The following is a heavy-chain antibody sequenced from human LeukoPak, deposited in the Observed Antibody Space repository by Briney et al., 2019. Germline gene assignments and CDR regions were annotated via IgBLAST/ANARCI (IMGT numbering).Heavy chain of an antibody. Sequence: ASVKVSCKASGYTFTTYVINWVRQAPGQGLEWMGWISAYNGNTNYAQKFQGRVTMTTDTSTSTAYMEVRSLRSDDTAVYYCAKDTVRYFDWLLSLGSSDAFDFWGQGTMVTVSS. CDR3: AKDTVRYFDWLLSLGSSDAFDF. V-gene: IGHV1-18*01. J-gene: IGHJ3*01. CDR1: GYTFTTYV. D-gene: IGHD3-9*01. CDR2: ISAYNGNT.